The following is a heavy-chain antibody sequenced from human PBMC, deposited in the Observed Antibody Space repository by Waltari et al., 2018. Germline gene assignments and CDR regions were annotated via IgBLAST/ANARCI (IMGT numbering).Heavy chain of an antibody. CDR2: IIRIFGTA. Sequence: QVQLVQSGAEVKKPGSSVKVSCKASGGTFSSYAISWVRQAPGQGLEWVGGIIRIFGTANYAKKCRGRVTITADESTSPAYMWLSSLRSEDTAVYYCARGIITSFPSYYFDYWGQGTLVTVSS. D-gene: IGHD3-3*01. J-gene: IGHJ4*02. CDR1: GGTFSSYA. V-gene: IGHV1-69*01. CDR3: ARGIITSFPSYYFDY.